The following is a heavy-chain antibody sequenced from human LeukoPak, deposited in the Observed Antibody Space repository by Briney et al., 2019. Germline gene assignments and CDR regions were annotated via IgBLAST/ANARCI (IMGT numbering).Heavy chain of an antibody. Sequence: SETLSLTCTVSGGSISSGDHYWSWIRQHPGKGLEWIGYIYYSGSTYYNPSLKSRVTISVDTPKNQFSLYLSSVTAADTAVYYCARTSRGAKNYGYADYWGQGILVTVSS. D-gene: IGHD5-12*01. CDR3: ARTSRGAKNYGYADY. V-gene: IGHV4-31*03. J-gene: IGHJ4*02. CDR2: IYYSGST. CDR1: GGSISSGDHY.